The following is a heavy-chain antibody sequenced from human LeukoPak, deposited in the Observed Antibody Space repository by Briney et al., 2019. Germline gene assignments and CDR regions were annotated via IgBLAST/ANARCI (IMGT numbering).Heavy chain of an antibody. CDR3: ARGLGGVTPTSFDY. D-gene: IGHD3-16*01. Sequence: SETLSLTCAVYGGSFSGYYWSWIRQPPGKGLEWIGEINHSGSTNYNPSLKSRVTISVDTSKNQFSLKLSSVTAADTAVYYCARGLGGVTPTSFDYWGQGTLVTVSS. CDR1: GGSFSGYY. V-gene: IGHV4-34*01. CDR2: INHSGST. J-gene: IGHJ4*02.